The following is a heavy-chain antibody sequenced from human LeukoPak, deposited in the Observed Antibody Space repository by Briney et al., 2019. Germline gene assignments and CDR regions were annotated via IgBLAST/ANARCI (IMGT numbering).Heavy chain of an antibody. CDR1: GFTFSSYS. Sequence: GGSLRLSCAASGFTFSSYSMNWVRQAPGKGLEWISYITTSGGAKNYADSVKGRFTISRDNAENSLYLQMNSLRVEDTAVYYCARDKGDYHTSGSLFVFGGQGALVTVSS. J-gene: IGHJ4*02. D-gene: IGHD3-22*01. V-gene: IGHV3-48*01. CDR2: ITTSGGAK. CDR3: ARDKGDYHTSGSLFVF.